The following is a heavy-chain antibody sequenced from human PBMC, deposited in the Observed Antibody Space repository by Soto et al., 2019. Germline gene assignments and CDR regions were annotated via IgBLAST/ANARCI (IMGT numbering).Heavy chain of an antibody. CDR3: ARDVDWAFDH. V-gene: IGHV3-48*01. CDR1: GFTFTSYS. CDR2: ITTMSSAK. J-gene: IGHJ4*02. Sequence: GGSLRLSCAASGFTFTSYSMIWVRQAPGKGLEWLSYITTMSSAKDYADSVQGRFTISRDDAKNSLYLQMSSLRAEDTAVYYCARDVDWAFDHGGQGTLVTVSS. D-gene: IGHD3-9*01.